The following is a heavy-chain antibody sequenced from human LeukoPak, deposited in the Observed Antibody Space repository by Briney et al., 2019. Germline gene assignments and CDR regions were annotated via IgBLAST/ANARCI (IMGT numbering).Heavy chain of an antibody. J-gene: IGHJ5*02. CDR3: ARAPPEHFWSGNFWFDP. Sequence: PSQTLSLTCTVSGGSISSGDYYWSWIRQPPGEGLEWIGYIYYSGSTYYNPSLKSRVTISVDTSKNQFSLKLSSVTAADTAVYYCARAPPEHFWSGNFWFDPWGQGTLVTVSS. V-gene: IGHV4-30-4*08. CDR1: GGSISSGDYY. CDR2: IYYSGST. D-gene: IGHD3-3*02.